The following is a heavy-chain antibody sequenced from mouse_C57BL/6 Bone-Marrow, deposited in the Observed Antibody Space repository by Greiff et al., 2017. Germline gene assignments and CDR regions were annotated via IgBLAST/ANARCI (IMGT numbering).Heavy chain of an antibody. CDR1: GYTFTSYW. V-gene: IGHV1-64*01. CDR2: IHPNSGST. D-gene: IGHD1-1*01. J-gene: IGHJ1*03. Sequence: QVQLQQPGAELVKPGASVKLSCKASGYTFTSYWMPWVKQRPGQGLEWIGMIHPNSGSTNYNEKFKSKATLTVDKSSSTAYMQLSSLTSEDSAVYYWARPLITTVVVPEYVDVWGTGTTVTVSS. CDR3: ARPLITTVVVPEYVDV.